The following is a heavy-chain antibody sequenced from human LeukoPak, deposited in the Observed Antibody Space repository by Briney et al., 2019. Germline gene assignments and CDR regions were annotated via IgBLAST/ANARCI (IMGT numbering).Heavy chain of an antibody. V-gene: IGHV1-2*02. J-gene: IGHJ5*02. CDR3: ARDGSGWYWFDP. Sequence: ASVKVSYKAAGYSLTGYYMHGVRQAPGQGLEWMGWINPNSGGTNYAQKLRGRVTMTSDTSINTAYMELSRLRSDDTAVYYCARDGSGWYWFDPWGQGPLVTVSS. D-gene: IGHD6-19*01. CDR1: GYSLTGYY. CDR2: INPNSGGT.